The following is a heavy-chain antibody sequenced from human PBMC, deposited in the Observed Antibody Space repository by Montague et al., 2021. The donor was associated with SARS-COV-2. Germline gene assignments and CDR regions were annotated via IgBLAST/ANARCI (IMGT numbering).Heavy chain of an antibody. D-gene: IGHD2-2*02. J-gene: IGHJ6*02. V-gene: IGHV4-39*07. CDR3: ARDPSRQLLLYPVGDYYYGMDV. CDR1: GGSISSSSYY. CDR2: IYYSGST. Sequence: SETLSLTCTVSGGSISSSSYYWGWIRQPPGKGLEWIGSIYYSGSTYYNPSHKSRVTTSVDTSKNQFSLKLNSVTAADTAVYYCARDPSRQLLLYPVGDYYYGMDVWGQGTTVTVSS.